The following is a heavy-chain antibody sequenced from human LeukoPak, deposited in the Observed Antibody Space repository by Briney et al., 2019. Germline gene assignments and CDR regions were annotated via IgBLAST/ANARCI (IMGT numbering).Heavy chain of an antibody. V-gene: IGHV4-39*01. CDR3: ARLWRYDFWSGHPPNFDY. J-gene: IGHJ4*02. CDR2: IYYSGST. CDR1: GGSIGSSSYY. D-gene: IGHD3-3*01. Sequence: PSETLSLTCTVSGGSIGSSSYYWGWIRQPPGKGLEWIGSIYYSGSTYYNPSLKSRVTISVDTSKNQFSLKLSSVTAADTAVYYCARLWRYDFWSGHPPNFDYWGQGTLVTVSS.